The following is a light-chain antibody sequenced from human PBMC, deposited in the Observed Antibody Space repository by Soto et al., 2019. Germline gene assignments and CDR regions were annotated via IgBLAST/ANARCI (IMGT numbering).Light chain of an antibody. V-gene: IGLV2-14*01. CDR2: DVT. CDR1: SSDIGGYDY. J-gene: IGLJ2*01. Sequence: QSALTQPASVSGSPGQSITISCTGTSSDIGGYDYVSWYQQYPGKVPKLMIYDVTNRASGVPSRFSASKSGDTASLTISGLQAEDEADYYCSSSTSTSTLVVFGGGTKVTVL. CDR3: SSSTSTSTLVV.